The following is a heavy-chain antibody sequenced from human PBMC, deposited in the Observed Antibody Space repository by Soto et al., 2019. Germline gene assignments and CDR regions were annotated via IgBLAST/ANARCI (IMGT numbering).Heavy chain of an antibody. CDR3: VRSGHSFGGVV. CDR1: GASMIDYY. Sequence: SETLSLTCTVSGASMIDYYGSWVRQTPGKGLEWIGYMFYSGRSNYNPSLKSRVAISVDTSKNQISLRLRSVTAADTAVYYCVRSGHSFGGVVWGQGSLVTVSS. V-gene: IGHV4-59*01. D-gene: IGHD3-16*01. CDR2: MFYSGRS. J-gene: IGHJ4*02.